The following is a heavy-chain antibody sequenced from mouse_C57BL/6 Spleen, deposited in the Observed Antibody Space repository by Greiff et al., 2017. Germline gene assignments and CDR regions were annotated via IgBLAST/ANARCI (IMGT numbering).Heavy chain of an antibody. CDR1: GYAFSSSW. J-gene: IGHJ3*01. CDR2: IYPGDGDT. CDR3: ASGGYPWFAY. D-gene: IGHD2-2*01. Sequence: QVQLQQSGPELVKPGASVKISCKASGYAFSSSWMHWVKQRPGKGLEWIGRIYPGDGDTNYNGKFKGKATLTADKSSSTAYMQLSSLTSEDSAVYFCASGGYPWFAYWGQGTLVTVSA. V-gene: IGHV1-82*01.